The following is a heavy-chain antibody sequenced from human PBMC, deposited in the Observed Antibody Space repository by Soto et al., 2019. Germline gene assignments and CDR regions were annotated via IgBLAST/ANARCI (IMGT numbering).Heavy chain of an antibody. CDR3: ARDLIMITFGGVITYYGMDV. D-gene: IGHD3-16*02. Sequence: EASVKVSCKASGYTFTSYGISWVRQAPGQGLEWMGWISAYNGNTNYAQKLQGRVTMTTDTSTSTAYMELRSLRSDDTAVYYCARDLIMITFGGVITYYGMDVWGQGTTVTVSS. J-gene: IGHJ6*02. CDR2: ISAYNGNT. CDR1: GYTFTSYG. V-gene: IGHV1-18*01.